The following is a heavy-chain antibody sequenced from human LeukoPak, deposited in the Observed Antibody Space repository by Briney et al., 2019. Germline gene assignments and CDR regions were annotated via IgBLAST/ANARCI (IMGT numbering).Heavy chain of an antibody. CDR2: IYYSGST. D-gene: IGHD1-26*01. CDR3: ASPLVGATTNYYYYMDV. J-gene: IGHJ6*03. V-gene: IGHV4-39*01. CDR1: GGSISSSSYY. Sequence: SETLSLTCTVSGGSISSSSYYWGWIRQPPGKGLEWIGSIYYSGSTYYNPSLKSRVTISVDTSKNQFSLKLSSVTAADTAVYYCASPLVGATTNYYYYMDVWGKGTTVTVSS.